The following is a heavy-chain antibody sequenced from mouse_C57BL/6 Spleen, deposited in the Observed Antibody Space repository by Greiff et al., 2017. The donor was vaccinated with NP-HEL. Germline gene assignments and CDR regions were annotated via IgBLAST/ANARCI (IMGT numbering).Heavy chain of an antibody. V-gene: IGHV1-39*01. Sequence: VQLQQSGPELVKPGASVKISCKASGYSFTDYNMNWVQQSNGKSLEWIGVINPNYGSTSYTQKFKGKATLTVDQSSSTAYMQLNSLTSEDSAVYYCAVIYYDLYYFDDWGKGTTLTVAS. D-gene: IGHD2-4*01. CDR3: AVIYYDLYYFDD. CDR1: GYSFTDYN. CDR2: INPNYGST. J-gene: IGHJ2*01.